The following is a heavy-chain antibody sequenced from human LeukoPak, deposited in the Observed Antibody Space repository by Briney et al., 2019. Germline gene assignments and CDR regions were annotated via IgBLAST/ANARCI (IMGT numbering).Heavy chain of an antibody. V-gene: IGHV4-59*02. D-gene: IGHD3-22*01. CDR3: ARDSTYHYDGCSYYGNFEY. CDR2: VYKGSTT. J-gene: IGHJ4*02. CDR1: GGSVTTYY. Sequence: PSETLSLTCSVSGGSVTTYYWSWIRQPPGKGLEWIGYVYKGSTTNYNPSLKSRVIISVDTSKSYFSLKLSSATAADTAVYYCARDSTYHYDGCSYYGNFEYWGEGKLVTVSS.